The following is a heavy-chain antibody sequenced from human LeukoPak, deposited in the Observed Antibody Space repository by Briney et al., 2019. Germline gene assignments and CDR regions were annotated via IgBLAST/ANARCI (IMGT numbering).Heavy chain of an antibody. D-gene: IGHD1-26*01. CDR3: AKGGGSYLDYYYYMDV. J-gene: IGHJ6*03. CDR1: GFTFSSYW. CDR2: IKRDGSEK. Sequence: GGPLRLSCVASGFTFSSYWMSWVRQAPGKGLEWVANIKRDGSEKYYVDSVKGRFTISRDNAKNSLYLQINSLRAEDTSVYYCAKGGGSYLDYYYYMDVWGKGTTVTVSS. V-gene: IGHV3-7*01.